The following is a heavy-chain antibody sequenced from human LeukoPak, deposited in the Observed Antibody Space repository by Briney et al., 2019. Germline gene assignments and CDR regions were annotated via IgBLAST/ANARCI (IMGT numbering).Heavy chain of an antibody. D-gene: IGHD2-21*01. J-gene: IGHJ4*02. Sequence: PGGSLRLSCAASGFTFSDYEMNWVRQAPGKGLEWISYINQNGGTIYSADSVKGRFSISRDNTKNSLSLQMSSLRAEDTAVYYCAREYSEQLPWTALDSWGQGTLVIVSS. CDR3: AREYSEQLPWTALDS. CDR2: INQNGGTI. V-gene: IGHV3-48*03. CDR1: GFTFSDYE.